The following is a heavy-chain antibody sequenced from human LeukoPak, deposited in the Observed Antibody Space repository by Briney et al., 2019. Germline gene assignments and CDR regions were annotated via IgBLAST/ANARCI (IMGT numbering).Heavy chain of an antibody. CDR2: IRSKANSYAT. J-gene: IGHJ3*02. Sequence: GRSLRLSCAASGFTFSSYAMHWVRQASGKGLEWVGRIRSKANSYATAYAASVKGRFTISRDDSKNTAYLQMNSLKTEDTAVYYCTRPTKVGAFDIWGQGTMVTVSS. CDR3: TRPTKVGAFDI. D-gene: IGHD1-26*01. CDR1: GFTFSSYA. V-gene: IGHV3-73*01.